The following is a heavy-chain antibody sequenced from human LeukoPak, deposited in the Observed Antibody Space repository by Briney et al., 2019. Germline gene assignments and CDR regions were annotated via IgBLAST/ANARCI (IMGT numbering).Heavy chain of an antibody. CDR1: GFIFSDYG. CDR2: IRYDGSNK. D-gene: IGHD3-3*01. Sequence: PGRSLRLSCATSGFIFSDYGMHWVRQAPGKGLEWVTFIRYDGSNKYYADSVKGRFTISRDNSKNTLYLQMNSLRAEDTAMYYCVKDRNYDFYFDYWGQGTLVIVSS. J-gene: IGHJ4*02. CDR3: VKDRNYDFYFDY. V-gene: IGHV3-30*02.